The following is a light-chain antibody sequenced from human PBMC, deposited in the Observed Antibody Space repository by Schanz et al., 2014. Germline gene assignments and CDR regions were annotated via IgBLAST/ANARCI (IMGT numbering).Light chain of an antibody. CDR2: DAS. CDR1: SSDIGGYNY. V-gene: IGLV2-14*01. Sequence: QSALTQPASVSGSPGQSITISCTGTSSDIGGYNYVSWYQQHPGKAPKLMIYDASKRPSGVPSRFSGSKSGTSASLAISGLQSEDEADYYCAAWDDSLNGWVFGGGTKLTVL. CDR3: AAWDDSLNGWV. J-gene: IGLJ3*02.